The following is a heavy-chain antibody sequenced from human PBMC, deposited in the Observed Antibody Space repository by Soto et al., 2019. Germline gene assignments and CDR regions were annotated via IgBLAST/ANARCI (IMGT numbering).Heavy chain of an antibody. CDR3: ARGRYGDY. CDR2: ISAHNGNT. Sequence: QVHLVQSGAEVKKPGASVKVSCKGSGYTFTSYGITWVRQAPGQGLEWMGWISAHNGNTDYEQKLQGRVTVTRDTYTSTAYMELRSLRSDDTALYYCARGRYGDYWGQGALVTVSS. CDR1: GYTFTSYG. D-gene: IGHD1-1*01. V-gene: IGHV1-18*01. J-gene: IGHJ4*02.